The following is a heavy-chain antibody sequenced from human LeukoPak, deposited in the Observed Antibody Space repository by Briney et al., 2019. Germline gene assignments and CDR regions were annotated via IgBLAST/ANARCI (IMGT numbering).Heavy chain of an antibody. CDR3: ARSVATPGRPDY. J-gene: IGHJ4*02. V-gene: IGHV4-59*01. D-gene: IGHD1-1*01. Sequence: SETLSLTCTVSGGSISSYYWSWIRQPPGKGLEWIGYIYYSGSTNYNPSLKSRVTISVDTSKNQFSLELGSVTAADTAMYYCARSVATPGRPDYWGQGTLVTVSS. CDR1: GGSISSYY. CDR2: IYYSGST.